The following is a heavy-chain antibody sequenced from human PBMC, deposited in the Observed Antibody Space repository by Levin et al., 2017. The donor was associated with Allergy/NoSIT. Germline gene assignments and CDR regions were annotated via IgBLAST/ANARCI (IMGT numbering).Heavy chain of an antibody. V-gene: IGHV3-23*01. D-gene: IGHD1-26*01. J-gene: IGHJ4*02. CDR2: IGVSADAT. Sequence: GGSLRLSCAASGFTFSTYAMSWVRQAPGKGLEWVSTIGVSADATFYADSVKGRFTISRDNSKNTLYLQMNSLRAEDTAVYSCAKTFGGAGGYRGLFDYWGQGTLVTVSS. CDR3: AKTFGGAGGYRGLFDY. CDR1: GFTFSTYA.